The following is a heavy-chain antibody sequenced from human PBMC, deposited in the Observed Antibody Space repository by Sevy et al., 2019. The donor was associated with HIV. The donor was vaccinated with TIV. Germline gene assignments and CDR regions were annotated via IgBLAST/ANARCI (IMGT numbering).Heavy chain of an antibody. D-gene: IGHD1-26*01. CDR1: GYTLSELP. V-gene: IGHV1-24*01. CDR2: FDPEDGET. Sequence: ASVKISCKVSGYTLSELPMHWVRQAPGKGLEWLGGFDPEDGETIYAQKFQGRVTMTEDTSTDTAYMELSRLRSEDTAVYYCARAPRGSQGPGQYFLHWGQGTLVTVSS. CDR3: ARAPRGSQGPGQYFLH. J-gene: IGHJ1*01.